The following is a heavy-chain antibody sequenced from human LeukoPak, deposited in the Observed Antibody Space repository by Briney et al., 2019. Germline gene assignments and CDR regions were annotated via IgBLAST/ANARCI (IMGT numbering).Heavy chain of an antibody. J-gene: IGHJ6*03. CDR2: ISSSSSYI. V-gene: IGHV3-21*01. CDR1: GFTFSSYS. D-gene: IGHD6-13*01. CDR3: ARDSASSFYIAAAGRPFYYYYYYMDV. Sequence: GGSLRLSCAASGFTFSSYSMNWVRQAPGKGLEWVSSISSSSSYIYYADSVKGRFTISRDNAKNSLYLQMNSLRAEDTAVYYCARDSASSFYIAAAGRPFYYYYYYMDVWGKGTTVTVSS.